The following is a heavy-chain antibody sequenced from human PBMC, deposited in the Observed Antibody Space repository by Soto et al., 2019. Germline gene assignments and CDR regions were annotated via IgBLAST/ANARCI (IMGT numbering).Heavy chain of an antibody. CDR2: ISSSSAYI. J-gene: IGHJ6*02. Sequence: GSLRLSCAASGFSLINYNMNWVRQAPGKGLEWVSLISSSSAYIYYAYSVKGRFTISRDNAKNSLFLQMNSLRAEDTAVYYCARITIGGSGTYNNLRAGITFYYYAMDVWGQGTTVTVSS. CDR1: GFSLINYN. CDR3: ARITIGGSGTYNNLRAGITFYYYAMDV. D-gene: IGHD3-10*01. V-gene: IGHV3-21*01.